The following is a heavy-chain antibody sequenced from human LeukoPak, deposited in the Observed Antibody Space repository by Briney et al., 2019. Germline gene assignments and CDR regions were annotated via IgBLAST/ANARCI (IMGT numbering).Heavy chain of an antibody. D-gene: IGHD6-13*01. V-gene: IGHV3-23*01. Sequence: RPGGSLRLSCAASGFTFSSYAMSWVRQAPGKGLEWVSGISGSSGSTYYADSVKGRFTTSRDNSKNTLYLQMNSLRAEDTAVYYCARDFSSSWYIRANTFQHWGQGTLVTVSS. J-gene: IGHJ1*01. CDR3: ARDFSSSWYIRANTFQH. CDR1: GFTFSSYA. CDR2: ISGSSGST.